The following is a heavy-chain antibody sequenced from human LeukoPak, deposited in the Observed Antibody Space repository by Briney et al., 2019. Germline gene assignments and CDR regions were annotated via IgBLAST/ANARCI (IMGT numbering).Heavy chain of an antibody. V-gene: IGHV3-9*01. D-gene: IGHD3-22*01. CDR1: GFTFDDYA. Sequence: QPGGSLRLSCAASGFTFDDYAMHWVRQAPGKGLEWVSGISWNSGSIGYADSVKGRFTISRDNAKNSLYLQMNSLRAEDTALYYCAKDERYCDSSGRLDYWGQGTLVTVSS. CDR2: ISWNSGSI. J-gene: IGHJ4*02. CDR3: AKDERYCDSSGRLDY.